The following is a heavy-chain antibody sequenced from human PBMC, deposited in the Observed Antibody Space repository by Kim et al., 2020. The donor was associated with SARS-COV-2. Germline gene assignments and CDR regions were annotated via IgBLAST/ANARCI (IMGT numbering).Heavy chain of an antibody. Sequence: ASVKVSCKVSGYTLTELSMHWVRQAPGKGLEGMGGFDPEDGETIYAQKFQGRVTMTEDTSTDTAYMELSSLRSEDTAEYYCATGIAASGYYYYYGMDVWGKGTTVTVSS. J-gene: IGHJ6*04. CDR3: ATGIAASGYYYYYGMDV. CDR1: GYTLTELS. V-gene: IGHV1-24*01. D-gene: IGHD6-13*01. CDR2: FDPEDGET.